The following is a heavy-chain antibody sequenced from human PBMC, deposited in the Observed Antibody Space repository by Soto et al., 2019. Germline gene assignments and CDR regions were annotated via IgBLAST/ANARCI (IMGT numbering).Heavy chain of an antibody. Sequence: GSLRLSCAASGFTFSSYSMNWVRQAPGKGLEWVSYISSSSSTIYYADSVKGRFTISRDNAKNSLYLQMNSLRDEDTAVYYCARDPYSSGRYETDYWGQGTLVTVSS. D-gene: IGHD6-19*01. CDR1: GFTFSSYS. CDR2: ISSSSSTI. J-gene: IGHJ4*02. CDR3: ARDPYSSGRYETDY. V-gene: IGHV3-48*02.